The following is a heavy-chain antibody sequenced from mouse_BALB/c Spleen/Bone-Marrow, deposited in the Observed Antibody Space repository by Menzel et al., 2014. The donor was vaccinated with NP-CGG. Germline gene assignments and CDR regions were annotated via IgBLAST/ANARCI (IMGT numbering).Heavy chain of an antibody. CDR3: ARRTTTVVATDY. J-gene: IGHJ2*01. Sequence: VQVVESGAELVKPGASVKLSCKASGFTFTSSCMHWVKQRPGQGLEWIGEINPSNGRTNYDEKFQSKATLTVDKSSSTHYMQLSSLTSEDSAVYYCARRTTTVVATDYWGQGTPLTVSS. D-gene: IGHD1-1*01. CDR1: GFTFTSSC. V-gene: IGHV1S81*02. CDR2: INPSNGRT.